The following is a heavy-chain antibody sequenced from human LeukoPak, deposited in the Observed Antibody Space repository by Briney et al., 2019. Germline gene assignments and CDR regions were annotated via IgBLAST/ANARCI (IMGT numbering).Heavy chain of an antibody. CDR1: SGSISSSNYY. D-gene: IGHD2-2*03. J-gene: IGHJ3*02. CDR3: ARAGYCSGTSCSNDAFDI. CDR2: IYYSGST. Sequence: SETLSLTCTVSSGSISSSNYYWGWIRQPPGKGLEWIGNIYYSGSTYYNPSLKSRVTISVDTSKNQFSLKLGSLTAADTAVYYCARAGYCSGTSCSNDAFDIWGQGTMVTVSS. V-gene: IGHV4-39*07.